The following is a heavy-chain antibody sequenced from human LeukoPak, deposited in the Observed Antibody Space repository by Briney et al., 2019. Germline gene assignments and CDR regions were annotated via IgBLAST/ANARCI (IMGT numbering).Heavy chain of an antibody. Sequence: ASETLSLTCTVSGGSISRDYWSWIRQPPGTGLEWIGYIYYTGSTNYNPSLKSRVTISVDTSKNQFSLKLSSVTAADTAVYYCARDRPGGSSLDYWGQGTLVTVSS. CDR3: ARDRPGGSSLDY. CDR2: IYYTGST. D-gene: IGHD6-13*01. J-gene: IGHJ4*02. CDR1: GGSISRDY. V-gene: IGHV4-59*12.